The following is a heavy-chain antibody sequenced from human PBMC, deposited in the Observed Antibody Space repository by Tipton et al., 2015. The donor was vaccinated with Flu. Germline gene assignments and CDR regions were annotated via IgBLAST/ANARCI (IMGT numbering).Heavy chain of an antibody. J-gene: IGHJ6*02. CDR3: AREVWNDGLNYYYYGMDV. Sequence: SLRLSCAASGFTFSYYGMNWVRLAPGKGLEWVSFISSSGSHTYYTDSVRGRFTVSRDDAKNSVYLQMNSLRADDTAVYYCAREVWNDGLNYYYYGMDVWGLGTTVTVSS. D-gene: IGHD1-1*01. CDR2: ISSSGSHT. CDR1: GFTFSYYG. V-gene: IGHV3-21*04.